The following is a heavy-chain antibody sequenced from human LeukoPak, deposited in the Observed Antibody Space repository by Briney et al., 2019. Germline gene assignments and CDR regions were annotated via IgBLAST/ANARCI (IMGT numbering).Heavy chain of an antibody. CDR1: GSTFSSYG. D-gene: IGHD2-15*01. CDR3: AKDFCGGSCYYIDY. J-gene: IGHJ4*02. Sequence: GGSLRLSCAASGSTFSSYGMHWVRQAPGKGLEWVAVISYDGSNKYYADSVKGRFTISRDKSKNTLYLQMNSLRAEETAVYYCAKDFCGGSCYYIDYWGQGTLVTVSS. V-gene: IGHV3-30*18. CDR2: ISYDGSNK.